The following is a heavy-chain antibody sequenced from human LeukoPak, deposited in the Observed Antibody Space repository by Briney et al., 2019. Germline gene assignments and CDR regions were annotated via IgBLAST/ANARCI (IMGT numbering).Heavy chain of an antibody. CDR1: GFTFSNYG. V-gene: IGHV3-33*01. CDR3: ARDAWTNAEFIQH. CDR2: IWNDGTKK. J-gene: IGHJ1*01. D-gene: IGHD3/OR15-3a*01. Sequence: GGSLRLSCAASGFTFSNYGMHWVRQAPGKGLEWVAVIWNDGTKKYYADSVGGRFTISRDNSKNTLHLQINSLRAEDTAVYYCARDAWTNAEFIQHWGQGTLVTVSS.